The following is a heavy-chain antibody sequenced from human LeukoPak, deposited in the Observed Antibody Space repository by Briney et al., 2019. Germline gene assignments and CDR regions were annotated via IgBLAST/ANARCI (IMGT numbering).Heavy chain of an antibody. CDR2: IYYSGST. CDR1: GGSISSSSYY. J-gene: IGHJ5*02. D-gene: IGHD3-10*02. V-gene: IGHV4-39*07. Sequence: PSETLSLTCTVSGGSISSSSYYWGWIRQPPGKGLEWIGSIYYSGSTYYNPSLKSRVTISVDTSKNQFSLKLSSVTAADTAVYYCARSEGYHYGRNWFDPWGQGTLVTVSS. CDR3: ARSEGYHYGRNWFDP.